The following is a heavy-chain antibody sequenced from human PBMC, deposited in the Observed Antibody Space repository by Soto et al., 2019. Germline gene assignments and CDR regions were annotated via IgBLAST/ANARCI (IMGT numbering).Heavy chain of an antibody. J-gene: IGHJ6*02. V-gene: IGHV4-59*01. CDR3: ARGDVLRYFDWLKSPYYYGMDV. CDR2: IYYSGST. Sequence: SEALSLTCTVSGGSISSYYWSWIRQPPGKGLEWIGYIYYSGSTNYNPSLKSRVTISVDTSKNQFSLKLSSVTAADTAVYYCARGDVLRYFDWLKSPYYYGMDVWGQGTTVTVSS. CDR1: GGSISSYY. D-gene: IGHD3-9*01.